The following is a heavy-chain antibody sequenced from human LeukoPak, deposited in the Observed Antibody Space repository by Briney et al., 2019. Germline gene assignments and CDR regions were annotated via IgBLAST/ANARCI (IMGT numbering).Heavy chain of an antibody. V-gene: IGHV5-51*01. CDR1: GYSFTSYW. CDR2: TYPGDSDT. CDR3: ARHSVGYCDSSGYLSYYYYYYMDV. Sequence: GESLQISCKGSGYSFTSYWIGWVRQLPGKGLEWMGITYPGDSDTRYSPSFQGQVTISADKSISTAYLQWSSLKASDTAMYYCARHSVGYCDSSGYLSYYYYYYMDVWGKGTTVTVSS. J-gene: IGHJ6*03. D-gene: IGHD3-22*01.